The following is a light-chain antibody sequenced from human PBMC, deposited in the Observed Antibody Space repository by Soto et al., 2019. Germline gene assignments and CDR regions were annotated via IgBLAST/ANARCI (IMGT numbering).Light chain of an antibody. Sequence: AIQLTQSPSSLSASVGDRVTITCRASQGISSALAWYQQKPGKAPKLLIYDASSLESGVPSRFSGSGSGTDFTFTVSSLQPEDFATNYCQQFNSYPSITIGQGTRLEGK. CDR3: QQFNSYPSIT. CDR2: DAS. CDR1: QGISSA. V-gene: IGKV1-13*02. J-gene: IGKJ5*01.